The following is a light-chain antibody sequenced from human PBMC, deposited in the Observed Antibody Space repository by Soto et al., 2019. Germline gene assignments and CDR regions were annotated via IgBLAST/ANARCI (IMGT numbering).Light chain of an antibody. CDR1: SSDVGGYDY. CDR3: SSYTSSSLYV. V-gene: IGLV2-14*03. J-gene: IGLJ1*01. Sequence: QSVLTQPVSVSGSPGQSITISCTGTSSDVGGYDYVSWYQHHPGKAPKLMIYDVSNRPSGVSNRFSGSKSGNTASLTISGLQVDDEADYYCSSYTSSSLYVFRTGTKVTVL. CDR2: DVS.